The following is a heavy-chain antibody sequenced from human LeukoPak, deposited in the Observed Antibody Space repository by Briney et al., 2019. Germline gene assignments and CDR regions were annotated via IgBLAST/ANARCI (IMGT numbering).Heavy chain of an antibody. V-gene: IGHV1-24*01. D-gene: IGHD4-11*01. CDR2: FDPEEDEI. CDR3: AAVGVGLQVF. J-gene: IGHJ4*02. CDR1: GDTLTELS. Sequence: GASVKVSCKVSGDTLTELSMHWVRQAPGKGLEWMGTFDPEEDEIIYAQKFQGRLTMTEDTSTDTAYMDLRSLTSDDTAMYYCAAVGVGLQVFWGQGTLATVSS.